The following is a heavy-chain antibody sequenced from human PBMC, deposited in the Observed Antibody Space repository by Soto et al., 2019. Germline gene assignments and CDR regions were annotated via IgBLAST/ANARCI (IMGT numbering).Heavy chain of an antibody. CDR2: IYYSGST. J-gene: IGHJ6*02. D-gene: IGHD1-26*01. Sequence: SETLSLTCTVSGGSISSGDYYWSWIRQPPGKGLEWIGYIYYSGSTYYNPSLKSRVTISVDTSKNQFSLKLSSVTAADTAVYYCARQRPTDGRWEFANYYGMDVWGQGTPVTVSS. CDR3: ARQRPTDGRWEFANYYGMDV. CDR1: GGSISSGDYY. V-gene: IGHV4-30-4*01.